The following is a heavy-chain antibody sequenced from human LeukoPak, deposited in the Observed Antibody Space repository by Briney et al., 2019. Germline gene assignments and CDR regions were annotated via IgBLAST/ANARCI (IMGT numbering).Heavy chain of an antibody. CDR2: MYNSGIT. CDR3: ARRHSGYGDFDY. Sequence: SETLSLTRTVSGGSMSSYYWSWIRQPPGKGLEWIGYMYNSGITNYNPSLRSRVTMSLDTSKNQFSLRLSSVTAADTAVYFCARRHSGYGDFDYWGQGTLVTVPS. CDR1: GGSMSSYY. D-gene: IGHD5-12*01. V-gene: IGHV4-59*08. J-gene: IGHJ4*02.